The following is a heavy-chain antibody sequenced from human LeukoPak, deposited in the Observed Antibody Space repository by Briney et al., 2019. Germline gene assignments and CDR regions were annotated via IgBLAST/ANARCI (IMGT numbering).Heavy chain of an antibody. V-gene: IGHV4-34*01. D-gene: IGHD3-22*01. CDR1: GGSFSGYY. CDR2: INHSGGT. Sequence: SETLSLTCAVNGGSFSGYYWSWIRQPPGKGLEWIGEINHSGGTYYNPSLKSRVTISVDSSKNQSSLKLTSVTAADTAVYYCATLGEYYDSSGYYYNWGQGTLVTVSS. J-gene: IGHJ4*02. CDR3: ATLGEYYDSSGYYYN.